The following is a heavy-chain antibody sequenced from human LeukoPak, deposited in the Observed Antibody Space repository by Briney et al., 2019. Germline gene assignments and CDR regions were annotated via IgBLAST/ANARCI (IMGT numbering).Heavy chain of an antibody. CDR1: GYTFTGYY. Sequence: ASVNVSCKASGYTFTGYYMHWVRQAPGQGLEWMGWINPNSGGTNYAQKFQGRVTMTRDTSISTAYMELSRLRSDDTAVYYCARDGVEMATVDYWGQGTLVTVSS. D-gene: IGHD5-12*01. CDR2: INPNSGGT. V-gene: IGHV1-2*02. J-gene: IGHJ4*02. CDR3: ARDGVEMATVDY.